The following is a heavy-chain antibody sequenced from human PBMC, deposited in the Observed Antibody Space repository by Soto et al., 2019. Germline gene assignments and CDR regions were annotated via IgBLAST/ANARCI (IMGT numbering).Heavy chain of an antibody. Sequence: GGSLRLSCAASGFTFSSYGMHWVRQAPGKGLEWVAVIWYDGSNKYYADSVKGRFTISRDNSKNTLYLQMNSLRAEDTAVYYCAREDPYSSSSYFDYWGQGTLVTVSS. D-gene: IGHD6-6*01. CDR1: GFTFSSYG. CDR3: AREDPYSSSSYFDY. V-gene: IGHV3-33*01. CDR2: IWYDGSNK. J-gene: IGHJ4*02.